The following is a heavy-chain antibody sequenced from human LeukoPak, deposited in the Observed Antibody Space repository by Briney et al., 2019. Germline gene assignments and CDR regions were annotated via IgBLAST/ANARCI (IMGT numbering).Heavy chain of an antibody. Sequence: TGGSLRLSCAASGFTFSNYGMNRVRQAPGKGLEWVSSISSSSSYIYYADSVKGRFTISRDNAKNSLYLQMNSLRAEDTAVYSCARDLSRGLFDYWGQGTLVTVSS. V-gene: IGHV3-21*01. CDR1: GFTFSNYG. D-gene: IGHD2-15*01. CDR3: ARDLSRGLFDY. CDR2: ISSSSSYI. J-gene: IGHJ4*02.